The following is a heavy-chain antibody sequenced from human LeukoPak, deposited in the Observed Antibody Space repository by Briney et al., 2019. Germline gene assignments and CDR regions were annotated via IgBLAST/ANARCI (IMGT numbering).Heavy chain of an antibody. J-gene: IGHJ5*02. CDR2: IIPILGIA. CDR1: GGTFSSYT. V-gene: IGHV1-69*02. Sequence: SVKVSCKASGGTFSSYTISWVRQAPGQGLEWMGRIIPILGIANYAQKFQGRVTITADKSTSTAYMELSSLRSEDTAVYYCARAREPSAGFDPWGQGTLATVSS. CDR3: ARAREPSAGFDP. D-gene: IGHD1-26*01.